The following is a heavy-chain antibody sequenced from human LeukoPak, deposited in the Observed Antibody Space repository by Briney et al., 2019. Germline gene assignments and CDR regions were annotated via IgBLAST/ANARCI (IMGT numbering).Heavy chain of an antibody. CDR3: ARYGRTTGNPLGY. Sequence: GSLRLSCAASGFTFSSYSMNWVRQAPGKGLEWVSSISSSSSYIYYADSVKGRFTISRDNAKNSLYLQMNSLRAEDTAVYYCARYGRTTGNPLGYWGQGTLVTVSS. J-gene: IGHJ4*02. D-gene: IGHD1-1*01. V-gene: IGHV3-21*01. CDR2: ISSSSSYI. CDR1: GFTFSSYS.